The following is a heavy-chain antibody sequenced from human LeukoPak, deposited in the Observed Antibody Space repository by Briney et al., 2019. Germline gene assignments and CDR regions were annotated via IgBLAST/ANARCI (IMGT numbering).Heavy chain of an antibody. CDR1: GGSFSGYY. V-gene: IGHV4-34*01. CDR2: INHSGST. Sequence: SETLSLTCAVYGGSFSGYYWSWIRQPPGKGLEWIGEINHSGSTNYNPSLKSRVTISVDTSKNQFSLKLSSVTAADTAVYYCARVMYYDILTGHLKAFDIWGRGTMVTVSS. D-gene: IGHD3-9*01. CDR3: ARVMYYDILTGHLKAFDI. J-gene: IGHJ3*02.